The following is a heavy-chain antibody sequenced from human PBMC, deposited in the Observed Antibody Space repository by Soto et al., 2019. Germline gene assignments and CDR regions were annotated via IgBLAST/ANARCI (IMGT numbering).Heavy chain of an antibody. CDR2: IYYSGST. Sequence: SDTLSLTCTVSCGSISSGDYYWSCIRQPPGKGLEWIGYIYYSGSTYYTPSLKSRVTISVDTSKNQFSLKLSSVTAADTAVYYCARTSDIAAAGTNWGQGTLVTVSS. J-gene: IGHJ4*02. V-gene: IGHV4-30-4*02. D-gene: IGHD6-13*01. CDR1: CGSISSGDYY. CDR3: ARTSDIAAAGTN.